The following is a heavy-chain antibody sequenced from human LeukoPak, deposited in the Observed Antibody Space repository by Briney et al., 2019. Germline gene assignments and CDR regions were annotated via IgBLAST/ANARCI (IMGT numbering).Heavy chain of an antibody. CDR3: ARVIRYYYDSSGYDAFDI. V-gene: IGHV4-59*01. Sequence: KASETLSLTCTVSGGSISSYYWSWIRQPPAKGREWIGYIYYSGSTNYNPSLKSRVTISVDTSKNQFSLKLSSVTAADTAVYYCARVIRYYYDSSGYDAFDIWGQGTMVSVSS. D-gene: IGHD3-22*01. J-gene: IGHJ3*02. CDR2: IYYSGST. CDR1: GGSISSYY.